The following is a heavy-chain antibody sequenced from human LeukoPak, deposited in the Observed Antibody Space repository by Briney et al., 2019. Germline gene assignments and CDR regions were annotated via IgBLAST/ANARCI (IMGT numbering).Heavy chain of an antibody. CDR3: ARVPFLGYCSGGSCHEAFDY. D-gene: IGHD2-15*01. CDR2: IYTSGST. J-gene: IGHJ4*02. CDR1: GGSISSGSYY. Sequence: SQTLSLTCTVSGGSISSGSYYWSWIRQPAGKGLEWIGRIYTSGSTNYNPSLKSRVTISVDTSKNQFSLKLRSVTAADTAVYYCARVPFLGYCSGGSCHEAFDYWGQGTLVTVSS. V-gene: IGHV4-61*02.